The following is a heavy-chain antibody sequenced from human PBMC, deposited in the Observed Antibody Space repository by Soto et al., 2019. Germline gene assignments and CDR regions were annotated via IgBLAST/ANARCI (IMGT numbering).Heavy chain of an antibody. CDR2: IRSKAYGGTT. CDR1: GFTFGDYA. D-gene: IGHD2-15*01. CDR3: TRHSLNAFDI. Sequence: RSLRLSCTAFGFTFGDYAMNWVRQAPGKGLEWVGFIRSKAYGGTTEYAASVKGRITILRDDSKSIASLQMNSLKTEDTAVYYCTRHSLNAFDIWGQGTMVTVSS. J-gene: IGHJ3*02. V-gene: IGHV3-49*04.